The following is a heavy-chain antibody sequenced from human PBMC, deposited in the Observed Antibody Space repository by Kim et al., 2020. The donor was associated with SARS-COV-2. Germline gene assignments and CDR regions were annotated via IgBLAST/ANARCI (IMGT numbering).Heavy chain of an antibody. CDR3: ASGIVVVPAAIGDGY. V-gene: IGHV3-21*01. CDR2: ISSSSSYI. Sequence: GGSLRLSCAASGFTFSSYSMNWVRQAPGKGLEWVSSISSSSSYIYYADSVKGRFTISRDNAKNSLYLQMNSLRAEDTAVYYCASGIVVVPAAIGDGYWGQGTLVTVSS. CDR1: GFTFSSYS. D-gene: IGHD2-2*01. J-gene: IGHJ4*02.